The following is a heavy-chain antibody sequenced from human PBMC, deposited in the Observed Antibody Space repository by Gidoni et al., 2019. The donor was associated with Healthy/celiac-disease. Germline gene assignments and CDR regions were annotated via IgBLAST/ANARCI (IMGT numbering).Heavy chain of an antibody. D-gene: IGHD2-15*01. CDR3: ARSSLYCSGGSCQDY. CDR2: IYSGGST. J-gene: IGHJ4*02. CDR1: GFTVSSNY. Sequence: EVQLVESGGGLVQPGGSLRLSCAASGFTVSSNYMSWVRQAPGKGLEWVSVIYSGGSTHYADSVKGRFTISRDNSKNTLYLQMNSLRAEDTAVYYCARSSLYCSGGSCQDYWGQGTLVTVSS. V-gene: IGHV3-66*01.